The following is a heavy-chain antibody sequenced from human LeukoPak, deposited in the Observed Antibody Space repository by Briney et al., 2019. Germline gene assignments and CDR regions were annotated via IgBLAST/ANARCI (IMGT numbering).Heavy chain of an antibody. D-gene: IGHD3-10*01. CDR1: GYTFTSYA. J-gene: IGHJ4*02. Sequence: GASVKVSCKASGYTFTSYAMHWVRRVPGQRPEWMGWINAGNGNTKYSQKFQGRVTITRDTSASTAYMELSSLRSEDTAVYYCARDRRSYYYYGSGSYDYWGQGTLVTVSS. V-gene: IGHV1-3*01. CDR3: ARDRRSYYYYGSGSYDY. CDR2: INAGNGNT.